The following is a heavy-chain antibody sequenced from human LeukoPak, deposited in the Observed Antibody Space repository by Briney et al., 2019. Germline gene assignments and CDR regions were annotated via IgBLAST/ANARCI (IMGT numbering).Heavy chain of an antibody. V-gene: IGHV3-49*03. CDR2: IRSKTYGGTT. CDR3: TTDGDYGDYDY. J-gene: IGHJ4*02. CDR1: GLTFGDYP. D-gene: IGHD4-17*01. Sequence: GGPLRLSCTASGLTFGDYPVTWFGQAPGKGLDWVGFIRSKTYGGTTEDAASVKGRFTISRDDSKSIAYLQMNSLKTEDTAVYYCTTDGDYGDYDYWGQGTLVTVSS.